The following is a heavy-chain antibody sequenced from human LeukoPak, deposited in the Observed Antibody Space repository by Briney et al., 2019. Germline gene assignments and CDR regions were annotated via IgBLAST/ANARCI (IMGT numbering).Heavy chain of an antibody. CDR3: AKESGYGDYVEDGLFDY. V-gene: IGHV3-23*01. D-gene: IGHD4-17*01. J-gene: IGHJ4*02. CDR2: ISGSGGST. CDR1: AFTFSSYA. Sequence: GGSLRLSCAASAFTFSSYAMSWVRQAPGKGLEWVSAISGSGGSTYYADSVKGRFTISRDNSKNTLYLQMNSLRAEDTAVYYCAKESGYGDYVEDGLFDYWGQGTLVTVSS.